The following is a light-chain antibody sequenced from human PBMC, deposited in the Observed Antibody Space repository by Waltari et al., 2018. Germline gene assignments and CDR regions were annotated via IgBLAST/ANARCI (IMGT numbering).Light chain of an antibody. CDR3: QQYGSSEYS. J-gene: IGKJ2*03. V-gene: IGKV3-20*01. CDR2: GAS. CDR1: QSVRSSY. Sequence: EIVLTQSPGTLSLSPGERATLSCRASQSVRSSYLACYQQKPGQAPRLLIYGASRRATGIPDRFSGCWSGTDFTLTISGLYPEDFAVYYCQQYGSSEYSFGQGTKLEIK.